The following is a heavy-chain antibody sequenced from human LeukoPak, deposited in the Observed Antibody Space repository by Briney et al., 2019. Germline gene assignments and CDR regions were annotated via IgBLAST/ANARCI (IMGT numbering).Heavy chain of an antibody. J-gene: IGHJ6*02. CDR1: GGSISSYY. CDR2: IYYSGST. Sequence: SETLSLTCTVSGGSISSYYWSWIRQPPGKGLEWIGYIYYSGSTNYNPSLKSRVTISVDTSKNQFSLKLSSVTAADTAVYYCARDQRVHLWSQDYYGMDVWGRGTTVTVSS. V-gene: IGHV4-59*01. CDR3: ARDQRVHLWSQDYYGMDV. D-gene: IGHD3-10*01.